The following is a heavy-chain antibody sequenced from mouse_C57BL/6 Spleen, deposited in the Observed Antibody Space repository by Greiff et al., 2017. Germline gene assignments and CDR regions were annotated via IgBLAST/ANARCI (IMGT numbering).Heavy chain of an antibody. CDR1: GYTFTDYN. J-gene: IGHJ3*01. CDR3: ARGEGLLWFAY. Sequence: DVQLQESGPELVKPGASVKMSCKASGYTFTDYNMHWVKQSHGKSLEWIGYINPNNGGTSYNQKFKGKATLTVNKSSSTAYMELRSLTSEDSAVYYCARGEGLLWFAYWGQGTLVTVSA. V-gene: IGHV1-22*01. CDR2: INPNNGGT. D-gene: IGHD1-1*01.